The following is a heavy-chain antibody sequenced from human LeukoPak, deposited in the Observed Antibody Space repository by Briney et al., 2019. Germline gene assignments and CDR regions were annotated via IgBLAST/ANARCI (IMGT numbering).Heavy chain of an antibody. CDR3: ARDSSGWYHWFDP. D-gene: IGHD6-19*01. J-gene: IGHJ5*02. CDR2: MNPNSGNT. Sequence: ASVKVSCKASGYTFTSYDINWVRQATGQGLEWMGWMNPNSGNTDYAQKFQGRLTITRNTSIRTAYMELSSLTSEDTAVYYCARDSSGWYHWFDPWGQGTLVTVSS. CDR1: GYTFTSYD. V-gene: IGHV1-8*01.